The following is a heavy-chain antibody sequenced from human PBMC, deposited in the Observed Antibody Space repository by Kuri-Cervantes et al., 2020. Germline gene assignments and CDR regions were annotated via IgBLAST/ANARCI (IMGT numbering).Heavy chain of an antibody. CDR1: GGSFSGYY. V-gene: IGHV4-34*01. D-gene: IGHD5-18*01. J-gene: IGHJ4*02. CDR2: INHSGST. CDR3: AGGTGGYSYGYAAGPRNY. Sequence: ESLKTSCAVYGGSFSGYYWSWFRQPPGKGLEWIGEINHSGSTYYNPSLKSRVTISVDTSKNQYSLKLSSVTAADTAVYYCAGGTGGYSYGYAAGPRNYWGQGTLVTVSS.